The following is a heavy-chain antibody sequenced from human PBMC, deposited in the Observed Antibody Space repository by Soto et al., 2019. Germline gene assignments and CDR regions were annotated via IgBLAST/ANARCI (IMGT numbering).Heavy chain of an antibody. J-gene: IGHJ3*02. V-gene: IGHV1-24*01. CDR3: ATDSKYYDILTGYSGLDAFDI. CDR2: FDPEDGET. Sequence: VKVSCKASGYTFTSYGISWVRQAPGKGLEWMGGFDPEDGETIYAQKFQGRVTMTEDTSTDTAYMELSSLRSEDTAVYYCATDSKYYDILTGYSGLDAFDIWGQGTMVTVSS. D-gene: IGHD3-9*01. CDR1: GYTFTSYG.